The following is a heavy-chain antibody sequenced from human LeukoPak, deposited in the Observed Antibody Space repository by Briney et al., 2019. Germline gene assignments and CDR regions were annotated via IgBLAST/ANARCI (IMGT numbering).Heavy chain of an antibody. J-gene: IGHJ5*02. CDR3: ARVNSSGNLS. CDR1: GFTFSSYE. Sequence: LSGGSLRLSCAASGFTFSSYEMNWVRQAPGKGLEWVSYISSSGSTIYYADSVKGRFTISRDNAKNSLYLQMNSLRAEDTAVYYCARVNSSGNLSWGQGTLVTVSS. CDR2: ISSSGSTI. D-gene: IGHD6-19*01. V-gene: IGHV3-48*03.